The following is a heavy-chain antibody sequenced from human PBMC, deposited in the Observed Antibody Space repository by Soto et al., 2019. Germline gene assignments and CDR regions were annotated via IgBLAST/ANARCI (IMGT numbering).Heavy chain of an antibody. CDR3: ARVVSDIVVVPAAIFWFDP. V-gene: IGHV4-30-4*02. CDR1: GGSISSGDYY. CDR2: IYYSGST. Sequence: SETLSLTCTVSGGSISSGDYYWSWIRQPPGKGLEWIGYIYYSGSTYYNPSLKSRVTISVDTSKNQFSLKLSSVTAADTAVYYCARVVSDIVVVPAAIFWFDPWGQGPLVTVSS. D-gene: IGHD2-2*02. J-gene: IGHJ5*02.